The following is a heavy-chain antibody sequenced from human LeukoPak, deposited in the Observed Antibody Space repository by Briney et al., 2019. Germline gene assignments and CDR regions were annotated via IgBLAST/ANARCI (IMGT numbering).Heavy chain of an antibody. J-gene: IGHJ4*02. CDR3: ARNIDYYDSSGYYYLRYFDY. V-gene: IGHV3-21*04. CDR1: GFPFSNYN. D-gene: IGHD3-22*01. Sequence: GGSLRLSCAASGFPFSNYNMNWVRQAPGKAMEWVSSITSSGTYNFYADSVRGRFTISRDNAKNSLYLQMNSLRAEDTAVYYCARNIDYYDSSGYYYLRYFDYWGQGTLVTVSS. CDR2: ITSSGTYN.